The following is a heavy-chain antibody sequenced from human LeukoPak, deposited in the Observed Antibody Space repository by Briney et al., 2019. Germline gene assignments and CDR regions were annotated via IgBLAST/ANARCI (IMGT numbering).Heavy chain of an antibody. CDR1: GGSISSNTYY. D-gene: IGHD6-19*01. CDR3: TRLDLGSGWTVVGF. Sequence: PSETLSLTCTVSGGSISSNTYYWDWIRQPPGKGLEWIGSIYYTGNTYYNPSLKSRVTISVDRSKNQFSLKLTSVTAADTAVYYCTRLDLGSGWTVVGFWGQGTLVTVSS. V-gene: IGHV4-39*01. CDR2: IYYTGNT. J-gene: IGHJ4*02.